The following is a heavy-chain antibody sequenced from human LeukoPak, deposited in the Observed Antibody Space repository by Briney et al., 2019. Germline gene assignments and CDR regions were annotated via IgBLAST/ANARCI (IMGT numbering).Heavy chain of an antibody. Sequence: SETLSLTCAVSGGSISDSYYWGWIRQPPGKGLEWIGSIYSGGTTYYNPSLRSRVTISVDTSKNQFSLKLTSVTAADAAAYYCARHSRNCSGGYCYLYYWAQGTLVTVSS. J-gene: IGHJ4*02. V-gene: IGHV4-39*01. CDR3: ARHSRNCSGGYCYLYY. D-gene: IGHD2-15*01. CDR1: GGSISDSYY. CDR2: IYSGGTT.